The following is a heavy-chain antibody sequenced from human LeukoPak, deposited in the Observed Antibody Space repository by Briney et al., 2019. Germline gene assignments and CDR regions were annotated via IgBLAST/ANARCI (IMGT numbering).Heavy chain of an antibody. CDR3: ARESRDGYNYLDY. CDR1: GGSVSSGSYY. Sequence: PSESLSLTCTVSGGSVSSGSYYWSWIRQPPGKGLEWIGYIYYRGSTNYNPSLKSRVTITVDTSNNQFSRKLSSVTAADTGVYYCARESRDGYNYLDYWGQGTLVTVSS. J-gene: IGHJ4*02. CDR2: IYYRGST. D-gene: IGHD5-24*01. V-gene: IGHV4-61*01.